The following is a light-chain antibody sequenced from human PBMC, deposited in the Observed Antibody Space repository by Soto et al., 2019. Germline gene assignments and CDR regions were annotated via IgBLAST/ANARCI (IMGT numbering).Light chain of an antibody. Sequence: EMVMTQSPDTLSVSPGERATLSCRASQSVGSNLAWYQQKPGQAPRLLIYDTSTRATGIPVRFSGSGFGTEFTLTISSLKPDDFATYYCQQYQSYSRTFGQGTKVDIK. CDR3: QQYQSYSRT. CDR2: DTS. V-gene: IGKV3D-15*01. CDR1: QSVGSN. J-gene: IGKJ1*01.